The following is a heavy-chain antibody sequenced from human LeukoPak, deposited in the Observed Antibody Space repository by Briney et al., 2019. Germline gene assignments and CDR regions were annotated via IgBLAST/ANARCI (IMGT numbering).Heavy chain of an antibody. CDR2: ISWISGNI. Sequence: GRSLRLSCAASGFTFDDYGMHWVRQGPGKGLEWVSGISWISGNIDYADSVKGRFTISRDNAKNSLYLQMNSLRAEDTAVYYCAREAAPGPYYFDNWGQGTLVTVSS. V-gene: IGHV3-9*01. D-gene: IGHD6-13*01. CDR1: GFTFDDYG. CDR3: AREAAPGPYYFDN. J-gene: IGHJ4*02.